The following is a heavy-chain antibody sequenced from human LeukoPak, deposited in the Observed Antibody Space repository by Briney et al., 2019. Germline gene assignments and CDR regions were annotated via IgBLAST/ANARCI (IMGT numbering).Heavy chain of an antibody. V-gene: IGHV3-7*01. Sequence: GGSLRLSCAASGFIFTTYWMSWVRQAPGKGLEWVANIKQDGSEKNYVDSVKGRFTISRDNAKNSLYLQMNSLRAEDTAVYYCARDPSSEFQQLAFDIWGQGTMVTVSS. J-gene: IGHJ3*02. CDR2: IKQDGSEK. D-gene: IGHD6-13*01. CDR1: GFIFTTYW. CDR3: ARDPSSEFQQLAFDI.